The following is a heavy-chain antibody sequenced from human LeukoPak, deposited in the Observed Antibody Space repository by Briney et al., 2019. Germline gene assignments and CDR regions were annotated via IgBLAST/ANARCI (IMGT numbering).Heavy chain of an antibody. J-gene: IGHJ4*02. Sequence: ASVKVSCKASGYTFTSYYMHWVRQAPGQGLEWMGIINPGGDSTNFAQNFQGRVTLTRDTSTSTVYMELSSLSFEDTAIYYCARTLSGSGISYWGQGTLVIVSS. CDR1: GYTFTSYY. CDR2: INPGGDST. D-gene: IGHD3-10*01. CDR3: ARTLSGSGISY. V-gene: IGHV1-46*01.